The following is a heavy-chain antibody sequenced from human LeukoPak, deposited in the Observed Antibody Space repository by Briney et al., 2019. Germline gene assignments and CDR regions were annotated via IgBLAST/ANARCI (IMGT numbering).Heavy chain of an antibody. J-gene: IGHJ3*02. CDR1: GFTVSSNY. CDR2: IYSGGST. D-gene: IGHD2-2*02. Sequence: QPGGSLRLSCAASGFTVSSNYMSWVRQAPGKGLEWVSVIYSGGSTYYADSVKGRFTISRDNSKNTLYLQMNSLRAEDTAVYYCARDWGYCSSTSCYRDAFDIWGQGTMVTVSS. CDR3: ARDWGYCSSTSCYRDAFDI. V-gene: IGHV3-66*01.